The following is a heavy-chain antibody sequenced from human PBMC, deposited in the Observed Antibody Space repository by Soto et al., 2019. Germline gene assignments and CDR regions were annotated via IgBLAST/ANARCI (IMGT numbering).Heavy chain of an antibody. CDR2: INSDGSST. V-gene: IGHV3-74*01. CDR3: ARGCSQCLTYGLDY. J-gene: IGHJ4*02. Sequence: GGSLRLSCAASGFTFSSYWMHWVRQAPGKGLVWVSRINSDGSSTSYADSVKGRFTISRDNAKNTLYLQMNSLRAEDTAVYYCARGCSQCLTYGLDYWGQGTLVTVSS. CDR1: GFTFSSYW. D-gene: IGHD4-17*01.